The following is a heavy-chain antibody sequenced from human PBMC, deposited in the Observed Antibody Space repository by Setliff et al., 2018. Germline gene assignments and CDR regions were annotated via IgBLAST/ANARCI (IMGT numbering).Heavy chain of an antibody. CDR2: INHSGST. CDR1: GGSFSGYY. CDR3: ARRGYYYYGMDV. Sequence: ASETLSLTCAVYGGSFSGYYWSWIRQPPGKGLEWIGEINHSGSTNYNPSLKSRVTISVDTSKNQFSLKLSSVTAANTAVYYCARRGYYYYGMDVWGQGTTVTVSS. J-gene: IGHJ6*02. V-gene: IGHV4-34*01.